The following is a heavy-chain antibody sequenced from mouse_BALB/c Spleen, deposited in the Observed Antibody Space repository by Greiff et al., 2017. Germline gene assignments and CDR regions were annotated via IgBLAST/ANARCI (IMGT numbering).Heavy chain of an antibody. Sequence: EVHLVESGGGLVKPGGSLKLSCAASGFTFSDYYMYWVRQTPEKRLEWVATISDGGSYTYYPDSVKGRFTISRDNAKNNLYLQMSSLKSEDTAMYYCARDRDYYGSSGYAMDYWGQGTSVTVSS. D-gene: IGHD1-1*01. CDR3: ARDRDYYGSSGYAMDY. CDR2: ISDGGSYT. CDR1: GFTFSDYY. V-gene: IGHV5-4*02. J-gene: IGHJ4*01.